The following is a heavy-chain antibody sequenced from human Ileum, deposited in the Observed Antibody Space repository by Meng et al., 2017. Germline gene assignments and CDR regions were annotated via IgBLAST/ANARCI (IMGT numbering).Heavy chain of an antibody. CDR2: SFNGGTT. J-gene: IGHJ4*02. CDR1: GTTISSGYW. CDR3: ARGIGNIRVGFDY. D-gene: IGHD2/OR15-2a*01. V-gene: IGHV4-4*02. Sequence: QVQLAARVRGAVHPSGTLSHTCAYSGTTISSGYWWNWVRHSPGKGLEWIGESFNGGTTNYNPSLKTRATLLTDKSKNQFSLHLTSVTAADTAVFYCARGIGNIRVGFDYWGQGILVTVSS.